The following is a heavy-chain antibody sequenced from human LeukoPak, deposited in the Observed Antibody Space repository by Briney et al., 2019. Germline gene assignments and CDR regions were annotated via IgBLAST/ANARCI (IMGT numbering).Heavy chain of an antibody. D-gene: IGHD6-13*01. CDR3: ARDRGSSWYPTAFDI. Sequence: GGSLRLSCAASGFTFSSYSMNWVRQAPGKGLEWVSYISSSSSYIYYADSVKGRFTISRDNAKNSLDLQMNSLRAEDTAVYYCARDRGSSWYPTAFDIWGQGTMVTVSS. CDR1: GFTFSSYS. V-gene: IGHV3-21*01. J-gene: IGHJ3*02. CDR2: ISSSSSYI.